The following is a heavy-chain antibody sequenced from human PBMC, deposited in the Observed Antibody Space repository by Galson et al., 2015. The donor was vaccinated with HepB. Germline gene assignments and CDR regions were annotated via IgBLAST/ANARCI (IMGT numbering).Heavy chain of an antibody. J-gene: IGHJ6*02. Sequence: QSGAEVKKPGESLKISCKGSGYSFTSYWIGWVRQMPGKGLEWMGIIYPGDSDTRYSPSFQGQVTISADKSISTAYLQWSSLKASDTAMYYCARPADCRGGDCYSLPLDVWGQGTTVTVSS. CDR3: ARPADCRGGDCYSLPLDV. V-gene: IGHV5-51*01. CDR2: IYPGDSDT. D-gene: IGHD2-21*02. CDR1: GYSFTSYW.